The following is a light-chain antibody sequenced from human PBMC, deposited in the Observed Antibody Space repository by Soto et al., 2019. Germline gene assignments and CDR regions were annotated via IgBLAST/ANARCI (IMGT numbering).Light chain of an antibody. Sequence: EVLMTQSPDTLYVSPGERVTLSCRASQSVSDNLAWYQQKPGQGPRLLVYRASTRTLGIPARFSGSESGTEFPLTISSLQSEDFAVYYCQQYNSWPITFGQGTRLEIK. CDR1: QSVSDN. V-gene: IGKV3-15*01. J-gene: IGKJ5*01. CDR2: RAS. CDR3: QQYNSWPIT.